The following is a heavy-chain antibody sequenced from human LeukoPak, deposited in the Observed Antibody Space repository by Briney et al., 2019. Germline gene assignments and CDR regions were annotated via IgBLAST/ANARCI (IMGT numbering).Heavy chain of an antibody. CDR2: ISSDGGST. CDR1: GFTFSSYA. J-gene: IGHJ4*02. Sequence: PGGSLRLSCSASGFTFSSYAMHWVRQDPGKGLEYVSAISSDGGSTYYADSVKGRLTISRDNSKNTLYLQMSSLRAEDTAVYYCVKLDTAMAIPPDFDYWGQGTLVTVSS. D-gene: IGHD5-18*01. CDR3: VKLDTAMAIPPDFDY. V-gene: IGHV3-64D*06.